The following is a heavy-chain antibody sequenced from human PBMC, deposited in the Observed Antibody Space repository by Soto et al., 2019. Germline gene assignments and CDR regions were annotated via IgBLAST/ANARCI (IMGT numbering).Heavy chain of an antibody. CDR2: IYFSGST. CDR1: GGSMDGCY. Sequence: SETLPLSCSSSGGSMDGCYRSCIRQTPGQGLEWLGYIYFSGSTRYNPSLKSRLTISLDKSKRQFSMSLSSVTAADTALYYCARSVATPGTNIDFWGHGTLVTVS. J-gene: IGHJ4*01. CDR3: ARSVATPGTNIDF. D-gene: IGHD6-13*01. V-gene: IGHV4-4*09.